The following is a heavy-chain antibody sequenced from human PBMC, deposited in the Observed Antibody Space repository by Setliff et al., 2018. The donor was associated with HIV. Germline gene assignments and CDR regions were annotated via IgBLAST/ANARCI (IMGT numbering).Heavy chain of an antibody. D-gene: IGHD3-3*01. CDR1: GYTLTELS. CDR2: FDPEDGET. J-gene: IGHJ6*03. V-gene: IGHV1-24*01. CDR3: ARDGYYNFWSGYGYYYYYMDV. Sequence: ASMKVSCKISGYTLTELSIHWVRQAPGKGLEWMANFDPEDGETFYAQKFQGRVTMTRDTSTTTIFMELSSLRSEDTAVYYCARDGYYNFWSGYGYYYYYMDVWGKGTTVTVSS.